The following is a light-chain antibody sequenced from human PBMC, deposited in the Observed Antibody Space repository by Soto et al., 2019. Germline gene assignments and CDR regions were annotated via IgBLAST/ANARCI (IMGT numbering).Light chain of an antibody. J-gene: IGKJ4*01. CDR2: AAS. Sequence: ILLTQSPSSRSASLLYRLTFTCRASQGIGNFLAWYQQKPGDVPKLLIYAASTVQSGGPSRFSGSGSGTDFTLTISSLQPEDVATYFCHRYNSVPLTFGGGTKVDIK. V-gene: IGKV1-27*01. CDR1: QGIGNF. CDR3: HRYNSVPLT.